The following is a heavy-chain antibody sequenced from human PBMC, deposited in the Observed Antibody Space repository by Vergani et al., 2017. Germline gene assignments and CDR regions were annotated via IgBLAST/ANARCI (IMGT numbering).Heavy chain of an antibody. Sequence: QVQLQESGPGLVKPPGTLSLTCAVSGFSIDNGYYWDWIRQPPGKGLEWIGSIYRTGRTHFNPSLKSRVTISVDTSNNHFSLRLNSLTAADTAVYYCARRSGIVYDIFSGTQYFFDFWCQGTLVTVSS. V-gene: IGHV4-38-2*01. D-gene: IGHD3-9*01. CDR3: ARRSGIVYDIFSGTQYFFDF. J-gene: IGHJ4*02. CDR2: IYRTGRT. CDR1: GFSIDNGYY.